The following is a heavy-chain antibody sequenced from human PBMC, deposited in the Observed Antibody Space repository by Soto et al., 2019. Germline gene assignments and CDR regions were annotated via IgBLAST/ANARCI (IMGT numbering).Heavy chain of an antibody. CDR2: VHWDDEK. CDR1: GFSLNTGGMC. J-gene: IGHJ6*02. CDR3: VRTNAGYTAYYGMDV. V-gene: IGHV2-70*19. Sequence: SGPTLVNPSQTLTLTCTFPGFSLNTGGMCVSWVRQPPGKALEWLAVVHWDDEKHFSTSLRNRLTVSKDASGDQVVLTMANMDPADSGTYYCVRTNAGYTAYYGMDVWGPGTTVTVSS. D-gene: IGHD5-12*01.